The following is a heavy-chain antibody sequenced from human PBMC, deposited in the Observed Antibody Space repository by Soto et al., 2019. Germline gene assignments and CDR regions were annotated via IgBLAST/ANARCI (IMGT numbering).Heavy chain of an antibody. D-gene: IGHD1-26*01. Sequence: GXSXKVSFKASGYTXTGYYMDLVRQAPGQGLEWMGWINPNSGGTNYAQKFQGWVTMTRDTSISTAYMELSRRRSYDTAVYYCARGKWELPWFDPWGQGTLVTVSA. CDR3: ARGKWELPWFDP. CDR2: INPNSGGT. J-gene: IGHJ5*02. V-gene: IGHV1-2*04. CDR1: GYTXTGYY.